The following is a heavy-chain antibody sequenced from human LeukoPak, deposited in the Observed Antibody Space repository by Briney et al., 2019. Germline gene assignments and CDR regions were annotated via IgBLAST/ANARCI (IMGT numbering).Heavy chain of an antibody. Sequence: GSSVEVSCKASGGTFSSYAISWVRQAPGQGLEWMGGIIPIFGTPNYAQKFQGRVTITADESTSTAYMELSSLRSEDTAVYYCARDVEGYCTAGSCYAGGYWGQGTLVTVSS. V-gene: IGHV1-69*01. D-gene: IGHD2-15*01. CDR3: ARDVEGYCTAGSCYAGGY. CDR2: IIPIFGTP. CDR1: GGTFSSYA. J-gene: IGHJ4*02.